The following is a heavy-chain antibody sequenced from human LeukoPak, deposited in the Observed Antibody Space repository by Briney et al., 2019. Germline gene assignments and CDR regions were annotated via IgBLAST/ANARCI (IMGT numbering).Heavy chain of an antibody. CDR2: INHSGST. Sequence: PSETLPLTCAVYGGSFSGYYWSWIRQPPGKGLEWIGEINHSGSTNYNPSLKSRVTISVDTSKNQFSLKLSSVTAADTAVYYCARAKRLKCSSTSCYLFDYWGQGTLVTVSS. D-gene: IGHD2-2*01. CDR3: ARAKRLKCSSTSCYLFDY. CDR1: GGSFSGYY. J-gene: IGHJ4*02. V-gene: IGHV4-34*01.